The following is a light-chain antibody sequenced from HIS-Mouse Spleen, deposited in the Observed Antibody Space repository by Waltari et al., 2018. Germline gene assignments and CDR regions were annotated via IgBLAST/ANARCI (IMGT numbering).Light chain of an antibody. CDR3: CSYAGSSPYVV. V-gene: IGLV2-23*01. CDR1: SSAVGSYNL. CDR2: EGS. Sequence: QSALTQPASVSGSPGQSITISCTGTSSAVGSYNLVSWYQQHPGKAPKLMIYEGSKRPSGVSNHFSGSKSGNTASLTISGLQAEDEADYYCCSYAGSSPYVVFGGGTKLTVL. J-gene: IGLJ2*01.